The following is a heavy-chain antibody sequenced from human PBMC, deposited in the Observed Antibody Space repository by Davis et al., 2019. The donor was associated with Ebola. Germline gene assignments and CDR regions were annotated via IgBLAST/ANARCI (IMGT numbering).Heavy chain of an antibody. V-gene: IGHV5-51*01. D-gene: IGHD1-20*01. CDR1: GYSFITYW. CDR2: IYTGDSDT. J-gene: IGHJ3*01. CDR3: ASLRRTITGMDDGFDV. Sequence: GESLKISCKISGYSFITYWIGWVRHMPGKGLEWMGIIYTGDSDTRYSPSFRGQVTISADKSIKTAFLQWSSLKASDTAMYYCASLRRTITGMDDGFDVWGQGTMVTVSS.